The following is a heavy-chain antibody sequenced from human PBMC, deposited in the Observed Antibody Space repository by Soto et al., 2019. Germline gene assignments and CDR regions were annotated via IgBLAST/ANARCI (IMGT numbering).Heavy chain of an antibody. CDR1: GGSFSGYY. CDR2: INHSGST. CDR3: ARVPMNVQGY. D-gene: IGHD3-22*01. V-gene: IGHV4-34*01. J-gene: IGHJ4*02. Sequence: SETLSLTCAVYGGSFSGYYWSWIRQPPGKGLEWIGEINHSGSTNYNPSLKSRVTISVDTYKNQFSLKLSSVNAADTAGYYCARVPMNVQGYWGQGALVTSSS.